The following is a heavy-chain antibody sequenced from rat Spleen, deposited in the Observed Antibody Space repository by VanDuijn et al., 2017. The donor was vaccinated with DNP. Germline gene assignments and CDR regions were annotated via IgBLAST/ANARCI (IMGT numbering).Heavy chain of an antibody. D-gene: IGHD1-11*01. CDR2: ISYEGSST. CDR1: GFTFSDYY. V-gene: IGHV5-20*01. J-gene: IGHJ2*01. CDR3: TTDFERGY. Sequence: EVHLVESGGGLVQPGRSLKLSCAASGFTFSDYYLAWVRQTPTKGLEWVASISYEGSSTYYGDSVKGRFTISRDNAKSTLYLQMDSLRSEDTATYYCTTDFERGYWGQGVMVTVSS.